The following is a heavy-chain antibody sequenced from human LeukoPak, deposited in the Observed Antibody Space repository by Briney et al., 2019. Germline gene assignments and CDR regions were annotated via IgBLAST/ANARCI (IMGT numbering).Heavy chain of an antibody. Sequence: ASVKVSCKASGYAFTTYDINLMRQTTGQGLEWMGWMNPNSGNTGYEQKFQGRVTMTRDTSISTAYTELGSLRSEDTAVYYCARGSGSYDLTFDYWGQGVLVTVSS. D-gene: IGHD1-26*01. CDR3: ARGSGSYDLTFDY. J-gene: IGHJ4*02. CDR2: MNPNSGNT. CDR1: GYAFTTYD. V-gene: IGHV1-8*01.